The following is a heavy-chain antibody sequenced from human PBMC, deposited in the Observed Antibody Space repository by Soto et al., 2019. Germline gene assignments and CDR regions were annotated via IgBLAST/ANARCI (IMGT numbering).Heavy chain of an antibody. CDR1: GGTFSSYA. J-gene: IGHJ6*02. CDR2: IIPISGTA. Sequence: QVQLVQSGAEVKKPGSSVKVSCKASGGTFSSYAISWVRQAPGQGLEWMGVIIPISGTANYEQKVQGRVTITADESTSTAYMELSSLRSEDTAVYYCARSQGSSTSLEIYYYYYYGMDVWGQGTTVTVSS. V-gene: IGHV1-69*01. D-gene: IGHD2-2*01. CDR3: ARSQGSSTSLEIYYYYYYGMDV.